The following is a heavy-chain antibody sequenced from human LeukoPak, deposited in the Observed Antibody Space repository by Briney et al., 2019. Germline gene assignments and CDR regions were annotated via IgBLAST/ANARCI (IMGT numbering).Heavy chain of an antibody. J-gene: IGHJ4*02. Sequence: GGSLRLSCAASGFTFSSYSMNWVRQAPGKGLEWVSYISSSSSTIYYADSVKGRFTISRDNAKNSLYLQMNSLRAEDTAVYYCARVPPGGGMDYWGQGTLVTVSS. CDR3: ARVPPGGGMDY. D-gene: IGHD4-23*01. CDR2: ISSSSSTI. V-gene: IGHV3-48*01. CDR1: GFTFSSYS.